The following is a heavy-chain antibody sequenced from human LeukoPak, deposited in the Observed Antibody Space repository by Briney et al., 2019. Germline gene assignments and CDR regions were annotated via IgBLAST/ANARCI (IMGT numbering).Heavy chain of an antibody. CDR1: GFTFSSYE. CDR3: ARVRSGWYEDY. J-gene: IGHJ4*02. Sequence: GGSLRLSCAASGFTFSSYEMNWVRQAPGKGLEWVSYISSSNSYIYYADSVKGRFTISRGNAKNSLYLQMNSLRAEDTAVYYCARVRSGWYEDYWGQGILVTVSS. D-gene: IGHD6-19*01. V-gene: IGHV3-21*01. CDR2: ISSSNSYI.